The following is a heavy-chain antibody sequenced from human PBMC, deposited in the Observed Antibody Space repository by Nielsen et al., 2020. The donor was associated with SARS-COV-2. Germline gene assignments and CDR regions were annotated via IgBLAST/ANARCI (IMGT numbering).Heavy chain of an antibody. J-gene: IGHJ4*02. Sequence: GGSLRLSCAASGFTLSSYWMSWVRQAPGKGLEWVANIKQDGSEKYYVDSVKGRFTISRDNAKNSLYLQMNSLRAEDTAVYYCAREVVTSTYYFDYWGQGTLVTVSS. D-gene: IGHD2-21*02. CDR1: GFTLSSYW. V-gene: IGHV3-7*01. CDR2: IKQDGSEK. CDR3: AREVVTSTYYFDY.